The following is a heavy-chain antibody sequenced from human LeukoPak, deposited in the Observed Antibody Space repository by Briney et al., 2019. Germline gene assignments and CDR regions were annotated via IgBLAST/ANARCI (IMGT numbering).Heavy chain of an antibody. CDR2: IYYSGST. J-gene: IGHJ4*02. V-gene: IGHV4-59*01. Sequence: PSETLSLTCTVSGGSISSYYWSWIRQPPGKGPEWIGYIYYSGSTNYNPSLKSRVTISVDTSKNQFSLKLSSVTAADTAVYYCAREGYSGSTWGQGTLVTVSS. D-gene: IGHD5-12*01. CDR3: AREGYSGST. CDR1: GGSISSYY.